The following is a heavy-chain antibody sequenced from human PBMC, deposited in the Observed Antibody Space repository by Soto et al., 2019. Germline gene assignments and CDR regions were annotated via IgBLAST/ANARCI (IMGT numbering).Heavy chain of an antibody. J-gene: IGHJ6*02. CDR2: IIPILGIA. CDR3: AIEVLFMDV. CDR1: GGTFSSYT. V-gene: IGHV1-69*08. Sequence: QVQLVQSGAEVKKPGSSVKVSCKASGGTFSSYTISWVRQAPGQGLEWMGRIIPILGIANYAQKFQGRVTXXADKPASTAYMELSSLRSEDTAVYYCAIEVLFMDVWGQGTTVTVCS.